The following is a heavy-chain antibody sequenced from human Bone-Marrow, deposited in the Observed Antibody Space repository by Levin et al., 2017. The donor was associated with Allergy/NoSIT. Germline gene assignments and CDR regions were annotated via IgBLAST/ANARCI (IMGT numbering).Heavy chain of an antibody. D-gene: IGHD2-15*01. Sequence: PGGSLRLSCAASGFTFSSYAMSWVRQAPGKGLEWVSAISGSGGSTYYADSVKGRFTISRDNSKNTLYLQMNSLRAEDTAVYYCAKAGVVVVVAATGYFDYWGQGTLVTVSS. J-gene: IGHJ4*02. CDR3: AKAGVVVVVAATGYFDY. CDR1: GFTFSSYA. V-gene: IGHV3-23*01. CDR2: ISGSGGST.